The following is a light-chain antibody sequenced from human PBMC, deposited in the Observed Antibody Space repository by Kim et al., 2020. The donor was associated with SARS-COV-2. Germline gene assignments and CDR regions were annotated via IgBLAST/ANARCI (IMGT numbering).Light chain of an antibody. CDR1: GSNIEINS. J-gene: IGLJ3*02. V-gene: IGLV1-47*02. CDR2: GND. Sequence: GQRVTISCSGSGSNIEINSVHWYQQVSGTVPKLLIHGNDQRPSGVPDRFSGSKSGTSASLAISGLRSEDEADYYCATWDDSLGGDVFGAGTKLTVL. CDR3: ATWDDSLGGDV.